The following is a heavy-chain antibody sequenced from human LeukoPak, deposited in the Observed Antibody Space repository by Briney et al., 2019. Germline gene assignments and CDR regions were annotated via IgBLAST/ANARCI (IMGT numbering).Heavy chain of an antibody. Sequence: SETLFLTCAVYGGSFSGYYWSWIRQPPGKGLEWIGEINHSGSTNYNPSLKSRVTISVDTSKNQFSLKLGSVTAADTAVYYCARGRYYDFWSGLDYWGQGTLVTVSS. CDR2: INHSGST. J-gene: IGHJ4*02. V-gene: IGHV4-34*01. CDR1: GGSFSGYY. D-gene: IGHD3-3*01. CDR3: ARGRYYDFWSGLDY.